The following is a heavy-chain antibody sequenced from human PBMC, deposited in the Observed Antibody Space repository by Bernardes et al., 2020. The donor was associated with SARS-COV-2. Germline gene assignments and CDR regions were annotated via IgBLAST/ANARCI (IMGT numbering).Heavy chain of an antibody. Sequence: GESLKISCRASGYTFTNSWIALVRQMSGRGLEFIGIINPPDSNTRYSPSFQGQVTMSVDTSINTAYLEWSRLEASDTAMYFCARQGCDTTSCHTIDHCGQGTLVAVSS. CDR1: GYTFTNSW. CDR3: ARQGCDTTSCHTIDH. V-gene: IGHV5-51*01. CDR2: INPPDSNT. D-gene: IGHD2-2*01. J-gene: IGHJ1*01.